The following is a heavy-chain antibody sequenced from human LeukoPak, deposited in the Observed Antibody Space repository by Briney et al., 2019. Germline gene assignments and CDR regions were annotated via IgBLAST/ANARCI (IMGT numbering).Heavy chain of an antibody. Sequence: GGSLRLSCAASGFTFSSYSMNWVRQAPGKGLEWVSSISSSSSYIYYADSVKGRFTISRDNAKNSLYLQMNSLRAEDTAVYYCASTPRQLGTFDYWGQGTLVTVSS. D-gene: IGHD6-13*01. CDR3: ASTPRQLGTFDY. V-gene: IGHV3-21*01. J-gene: IGHJ4*02. CDR1: GFTFSSYS. CDR2: ISSSSSYI.